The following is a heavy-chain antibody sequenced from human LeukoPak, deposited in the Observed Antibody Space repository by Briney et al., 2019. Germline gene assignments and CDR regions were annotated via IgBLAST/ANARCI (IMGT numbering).Heavy chain of an antibody. CDR2: LFSSGST. D-gene: IGHD2-2*01. CDR3: AAYRTSSLYWFFDL. Sequence: SETLSLTCTVSGASDGSISSYSWSWIRQPPGKGLEWIGYLFSSGSTNYQPSLKSRVTISMDMPKNQFSLKLNSVTAADTAVYYCAAYRTSSLYWFFDLWGRGTLVTVSS. V-gene: IGHV4-59*13. J-gene: IGHJ2*01. CDR1: GASDGSISSYS.